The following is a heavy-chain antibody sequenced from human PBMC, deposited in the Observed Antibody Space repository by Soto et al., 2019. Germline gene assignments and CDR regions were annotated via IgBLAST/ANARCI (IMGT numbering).Heavy chain of an antibody. J-gene: IGHJ4*02. CDR2: ISTIATT. CDR3: ASNPSLRGAWPPDY. D-gene: IGHD3-16*02. V-gene: IGHV4-59*01. Sequence: SETLSLPCTVSGVSIGPCWWSWIRQPPGKGLEWIGYISTIATTNYTPSLKSRVTMSVATSKNLLSLNLSSLPAADTALYYCASNPSLRGAWPPDYWGQGPLVTVSS. CDR1: GVSIGPCW.